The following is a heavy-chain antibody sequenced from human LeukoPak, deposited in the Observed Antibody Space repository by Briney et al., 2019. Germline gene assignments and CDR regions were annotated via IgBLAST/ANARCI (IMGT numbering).Heavy chain of an antibody. Sequence: GGSLRLSCAASGFTFSSYWMSWVRQAPGKGLEWVADIKQDGSEKYYVDSVKGRFTISRDNAKNSLYLQMNSLRAEDTAVYYCARDPRNVVAGGYGMDVWGQGTTVTVSS. J-gene: IGHJ6*02. CDR3: ARDPRNVVAGGYGMDV. CDR1: GFTFSSYW. CDR2: IKQDGSEK. V-gene: IGHV3-7*01. D-gene: IGHD2-15*01.